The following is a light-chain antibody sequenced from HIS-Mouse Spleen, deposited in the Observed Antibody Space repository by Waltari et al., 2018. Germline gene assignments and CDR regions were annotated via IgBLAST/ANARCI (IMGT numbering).Light chain of an antibody. V-gene: IGKV3-15*01. CDR1: QCVSSN. J-gene: IGKJ4*01. Sequence: EIVMTQSPATLSVSPGERATLSCRASQCVSSNLAWYRQKPGQAPRLLSYGASPRATGIPARFSGSGSGTEFTLTISSMQSEDFAVYYCQQYNNWPPLLTFGGGTKVEIK. CDR3: QQYNNWPPLLT. CDR2: GAS.